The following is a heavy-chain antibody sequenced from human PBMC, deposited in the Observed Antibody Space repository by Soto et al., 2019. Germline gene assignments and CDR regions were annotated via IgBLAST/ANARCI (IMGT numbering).Heavy chain of an antibody. J-gene: IGHJ4*02. CDR3: ASSSGYSYSFGY. D-gene: IGHD5-18*01. Sequence: TVSGGSISSGGYYWSWIRQHPGKGLEWIGYIYYSGSTYYNPSLKSRVTISVDTSKNQFSLKLSSVTAADTAVYYCASSSGYSYSFGYWGQGTLVTVSS. V-gene: IGHV4-31*03. CDR1: GGSISSGGYY. CDR2: IYYSGST.